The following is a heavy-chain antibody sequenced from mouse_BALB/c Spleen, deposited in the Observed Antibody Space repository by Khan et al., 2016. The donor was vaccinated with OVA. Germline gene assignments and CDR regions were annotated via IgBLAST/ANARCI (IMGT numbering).Heavy chain of an antibody. CDR1: GYTFSSYW. CDR2: IFPGSVST. J-gene: IGHJ3*01. V-gene: IGHV1-9*01. CDR3: ARGGYGGFAY. Sequence: QVRLQQSGGDLMKPGASVKISCKATGYTFSSYWIEWVKQRPGHGLEWIGQIFPGSVSTTYNAKFKGKATFTADTSSNTASMQLSSLTSEDSAVYYCARGGYGGFAYWGQGTLVTVSA. D-gene: IGHD2-2*01.